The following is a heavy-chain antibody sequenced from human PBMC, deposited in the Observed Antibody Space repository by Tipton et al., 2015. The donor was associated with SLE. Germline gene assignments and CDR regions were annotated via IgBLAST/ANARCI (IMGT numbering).Heavy chain of an antibody. V-gene: IGHV4-30-2*01. CDR1: GGSISSGGYS. Sequence: TLSLTCAVSGGSISSGGYSWSWIRQPPGKGLEWIGYIYHSGSTYYNPSLKSRVTISVDRSKNQFSLKLSSVTAADTAVYYCARGRASIADWYFDLWGRGTLVTVSS. J-gene: IGHJ2*01. CDR2: IYHSGST. CDR3: ARGRASIADWYFDL. D-gene: IGHD6-6*01.